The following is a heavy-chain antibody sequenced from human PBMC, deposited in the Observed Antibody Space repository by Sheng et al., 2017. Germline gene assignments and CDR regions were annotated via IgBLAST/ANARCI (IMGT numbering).Heavy chain of an antibody. CDR3: AKLNWFEGGRGDPGY. CDR2: VGGSGAPT. CDR1: GFTFDDYA. V-gene: IGHV3-23*04. D-gene: IGHD3-10*01. Sequence: EVQLVESGGDLVQPGGSLRLSCAASGFTFDDYAMHWVRQVPGKGLEWVSVVGGSGAPTYYADSVKGRFTISRDNSKNTLSLQMNSLRAEDTALYYCAKLNWFEGGRGDPGYWGQGTLVTVSS. J-gene: IGHJ4*02.